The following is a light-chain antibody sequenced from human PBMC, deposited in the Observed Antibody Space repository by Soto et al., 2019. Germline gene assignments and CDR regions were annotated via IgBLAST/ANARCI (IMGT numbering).Light chain of an antibody. V-gene: IGKV1-12*01. CDR2: TTS. CDR3: HQAKSSAWT. Sequence: DIQMNQSPSSVSASVGDRVTITCRASQDIDSRLAWYQHKPGTAPKLLIYTTSRLQSGVPSRFSGSGSGTDFTLTISSLQPEDFATYYCHQAKSSAWTFGQGTKVEIK. CDR1: QDIDSR. J-gene: IGKJ1*01.